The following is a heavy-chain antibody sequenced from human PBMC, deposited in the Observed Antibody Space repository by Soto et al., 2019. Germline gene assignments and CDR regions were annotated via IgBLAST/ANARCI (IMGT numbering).Heavy chain of an antibody. D-gene: IGHD6-13*01. CDR3: ARLQTAVPHY. Sequence: QVRLQESGPGLVMPSETLSLTCSVSGDSISGSPYYWGWIRQPPGKRLEWIGSIFHDGYIVYTPSLKSRVTISVDTSKNQFSLKLTSVAAADTAIYFCARLQTAVPHYWGQGILVTVSS. CDR1: GDSISGSPYY. V-gene: IGHV4-39*01. J-gene: IGHJ4*02. CDR2: IFHDGYI.